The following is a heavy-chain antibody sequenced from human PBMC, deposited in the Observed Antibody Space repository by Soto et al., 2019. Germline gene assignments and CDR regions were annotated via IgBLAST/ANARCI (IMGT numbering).Heavy chain of an antibody. V-gene: IGHV1-18*01. CDR3: ARATYCSGGSCYPGYFDY. D-gene: IGHD2-15*01. CDR1: GYTFTSYA. J-gene: IGHJ4*02. CDR2: ISAYNGNT. Sequence: GASVKVSCKASGYTFTSYAISWVRQAPGQGLEWMGWISAYNGNTNYAQKLQGRVTMTTDTSTSTAYMELRSLRSDDTAVYYCARATYCSGGSCYPGYFDYWGQGTLVTVSS.